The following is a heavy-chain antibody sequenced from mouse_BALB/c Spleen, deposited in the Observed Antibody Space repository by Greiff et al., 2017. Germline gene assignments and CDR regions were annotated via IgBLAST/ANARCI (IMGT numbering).Heavy chain of an antibody. CDR2: ISSGGGNT. CDR1: GFTFSSYT. J-gene: IGHJ4*01. CDR3: ARSYNYAMDY. Sequence: EVMLVESGGGLVKPGGSLKLSCAASGFTFSSYTMSWVRQTPEKRLEWVATISSGGGNTYYPDSVKGRFTISRDNAKNNLYLQMSSLRSEDTALYYCARSYNYAMDYWGQGTSVTVSS. D-gene: IGHD2-12*01. V-gene: IGHV5-9*03.